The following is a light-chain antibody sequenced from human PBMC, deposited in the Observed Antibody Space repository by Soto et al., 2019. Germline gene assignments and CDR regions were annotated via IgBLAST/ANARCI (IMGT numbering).Light chain of an antibody. CDR2: WAS. CDR1: QSVLYSSNNKNY. V-gene: IGKV4-1*01. CDR3: QQYYSTPLT. Sequence: DIVMTQSPDSLAVSLGERATINCKSSQSVLYSSNNKNYLVWYQQKPGQPPKLLIYWASTRGSGVPDRFSGSGSGTDFTLTISSLQAEDVAVYYCQQYYSTPLTFGGGTKVEIK. J-gene: IGKJ4*01.